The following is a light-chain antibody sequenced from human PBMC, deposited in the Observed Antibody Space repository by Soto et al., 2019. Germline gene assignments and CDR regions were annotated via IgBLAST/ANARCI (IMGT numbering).Light chain of an antibody. V-gene: IGKV1-5*01. Sequence: DVQITQSPSTLSASLGERVTSXXRASQSIGDSLAWYQQKPGKAPYIXISEVSSLERGVPSRFSGSGSGTEFTLTISSMQPDDFATFYCQQYNGYPRTFGQGTKVDIK. CDR3: QQYNGYPRT. CDR2: EVS. CDR1: QSIGDS. J-gene: IGKJ1*01.